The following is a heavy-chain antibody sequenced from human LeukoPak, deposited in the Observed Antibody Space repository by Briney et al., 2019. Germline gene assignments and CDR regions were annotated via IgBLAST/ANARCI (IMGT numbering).Heavy chain of an antibody. CDR3: AKAKLTSGLFDY. D-gene: IGHD3-3*01. CDR1: GFTFSTYG. V-gene: IGHV3-23*01. Sequence: GGSLRLSCAASGFTFSTYGMSWVRQAPGKGLEWVSAISGSGGSTYYADSVKGRFTISRDNSKNTLYLQMNSLRAEDTAVYYCAKAKLTSGLFDYWGQGTLVTVSS. J-gene: IGHJ4*02. CDR2: ISGSGGST.